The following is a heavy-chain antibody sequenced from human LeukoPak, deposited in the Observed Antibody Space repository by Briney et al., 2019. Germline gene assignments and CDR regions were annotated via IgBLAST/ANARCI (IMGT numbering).Heavy chain of an antibody. CDR1: GGSISSSPYW. D-gene: IGHD3/OR15-3a*01. J-gene: IGHJ4*02. V-gene: IGHV4-39*01. CDR2: IYFSGST. Sequence: SETLSLTCTVSGGSISSSPYWWSWIRQPPGKGLEWIGTIYFSGSTFYHPSLEGQVSISADRYKNQFSLKLASVTAADTAAYYCARRAYGTGFDYWGQGTVVTVSS. CDR3: ARRAYGTGFDY.